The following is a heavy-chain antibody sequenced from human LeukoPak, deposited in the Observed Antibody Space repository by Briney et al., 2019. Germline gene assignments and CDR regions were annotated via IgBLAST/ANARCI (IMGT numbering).Heavy chain of an antibody. D-gene: IGHD6-19*01. CDR3: ARDKGGAYSTGWYDY. Sequence: SVKVSCKASGGTFSSYAISWVRQAPGQGLEWMGRIIPILGIANYAQKFQGRVTITADKSTSTAYMELSSLRSDDTAVYYCARDKGGAYSTGWYDYWGQGTLVTVSS. CDR1: GGTFSSYA. V-gene: IGHV1-69*04. CDR2: IIPILGIA. J-gene: IGHJ4*02.